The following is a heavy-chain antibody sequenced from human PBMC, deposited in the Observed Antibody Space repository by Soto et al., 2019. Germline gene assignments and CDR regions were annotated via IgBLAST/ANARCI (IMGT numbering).Heavy chain of an antibody. Sequence: GGSLRLSCAASGLTSSTYEMNWVRQAPGKGLEWVSYIRGGGSPILYADSVKGRFTISRDNAKNSLYLQMNSLRAEDTAIYYCASKIFGTTYFDYWGQGALVTVSS. CDR2: IRGGGSPI. J-gene: IGHJ4*02. D-gene: IGHD1-7*01. V-gene: IGHV3-48*03. CDR3: ASKIFGTTYFDY. CDR1: GLTSSTYE.